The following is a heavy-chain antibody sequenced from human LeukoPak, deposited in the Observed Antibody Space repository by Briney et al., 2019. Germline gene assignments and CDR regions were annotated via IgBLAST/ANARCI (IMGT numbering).Heavy chain of an antibody. CDR2: ISAYTGNT. D-gene: IGHD1-26*01. J-gene: IGHJ2*01. CDR1: GGSFGGYA. CDR3: ARLGSRGGATTWYFDL. Sequence: GASVKVSCKASGGSFGGYAINWLRQAPGQGLEWMGWISAYTGNTNYAQKLQGRLTMTTDTSTSTAYMELRSLRSDDTAVYYCARLGSRGGATTWYFDLWGRGTLVTVSS. V-gene: IGHV1-18*01.